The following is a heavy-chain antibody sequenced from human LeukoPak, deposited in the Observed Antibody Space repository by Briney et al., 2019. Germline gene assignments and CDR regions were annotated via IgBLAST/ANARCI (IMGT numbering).Heavy chain of an antibody. J-gene: IGHJ5*02. CDR3: AKDGVAAAGTWWFDP. CDR2: ISWNSGSI. V-gene: IGHV3-9*01. Sequence: GGSLRLSRAASGFTFDDYAMHWVRQAPGKGLEWVSGISWNSGSIGYADSVKGRFTISRDNAKNSLYLQMNSLRAEDTALYYCAKDGVAAAGTWWFDPWGQGTLVTVSS. CDR1: GFTFDDYA. D-gene: IGHD6-13*01.